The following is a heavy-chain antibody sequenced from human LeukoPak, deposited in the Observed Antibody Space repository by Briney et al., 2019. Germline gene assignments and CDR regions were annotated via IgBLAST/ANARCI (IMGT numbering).Heavy chain of an antibody. CDR1: GYTFTRHD. V-gene: IGHV1-8*01. D-gene: IGHD3-10*01. CDR2: MNPDSGNT. Sequence: ASVKVSCKASGYTFTRHDINWVRQATGQGLGWMGWMNPDSGNTGYAQKFQGRVTMTRNTSTSTAYMELSSLRSEDTAVYYCARGLGIGYYGSGSYYGGMDAWGQGTTVTVSS. CDR3: ARGLGIGYYGSGSYYGGMDA. J-gene: IGHJ6*02.